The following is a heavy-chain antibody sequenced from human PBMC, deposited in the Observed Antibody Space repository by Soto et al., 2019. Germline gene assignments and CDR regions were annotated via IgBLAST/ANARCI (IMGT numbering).Heavy chain of an antibody. D-gene: IGHD6-19*01. CDR1: GFTFRSYG. J-gene: IGHJ4*02. Sequence: GGSLSLSCAASGFTFRSYGMHWVRQAPGKGLEWVAVISYDGSDKYYADSVKGRVTISRDNTKNTLYLQMNSLRAEDTAVYYCAKDISSGGWPFDYWGQGTLVTVSS. V-gene: IGHV3-30*18. CDR3: AKDISSGGWPFDY. CDR2: ISYDGSDK.